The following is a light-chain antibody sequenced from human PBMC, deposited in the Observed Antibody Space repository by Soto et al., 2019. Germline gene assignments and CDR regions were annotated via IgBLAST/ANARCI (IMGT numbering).Light chain of an antibody. V-gene: IGKV3-20*01. CDR1: QSVSSSY. Sequence: EIVMTQSPATLSVSPGERATLSCRASQSVSSSYLAWYQQKPGQAPRLLIYGASSRATGIPDRFSGSGSGTDFTLTISRLEPEDFAVYYCKQYGSSLWTFGQGTKVDIK. CDR2: GAS. CDR3: KQYGSSLWT. J-gene: IGKJ1*01.